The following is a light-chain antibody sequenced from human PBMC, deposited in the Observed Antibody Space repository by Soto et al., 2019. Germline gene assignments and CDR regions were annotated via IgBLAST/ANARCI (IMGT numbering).Light chain of an antibody. V-gene: IGLV2-8*01. Sequence: QSALTQPPSASGSPGQSVTISCTGTSSDIGGYKYVYWYQQHPGKAPTLMIDEVNKRPSGVPDRFFGSKSGNTASLTVSGLQAEDEADYYCSSYAGSNKLGVYGTGTKLTVL. J-gene: IGLJ1*01. CDR1: SSDIGGYKY. CDR2: EVN. CDR3: SSYAGSNKLGV.